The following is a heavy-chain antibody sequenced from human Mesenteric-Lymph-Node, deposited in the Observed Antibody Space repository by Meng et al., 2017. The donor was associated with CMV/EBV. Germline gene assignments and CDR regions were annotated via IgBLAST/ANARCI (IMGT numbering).Heavy chain of an antibody. CDR1: GDSINTYF. CDR3: ARYYCPGGTCYYFDY. Sequence: TVSGDSINTYFWSWVRQSPGKGLEWIGYIHYSGLTDCNPSLKSRVTISADTSRNQFSLRLTSVTAADTAIYYCARYYCPGGTCYYFDYWGQGSLVTVSS. D-gene: IGHD2-8*02. V-gene: IGHV4-59*01. CDR2: IHYSGLT. J-gene: IGHJ4*02.